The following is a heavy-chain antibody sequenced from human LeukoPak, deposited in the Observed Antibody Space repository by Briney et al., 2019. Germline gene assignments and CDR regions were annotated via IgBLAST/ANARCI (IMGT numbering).Heavy chain of an antibody. CDR2: IYTSGST. CDR3: ARERRGVTTL. V-gene: IGHV4-61*02. D-gene: IGHD4-17*01. J-gene: IGHJ4*02. Sequence: PSETLSLTCSVSGGSISSGSYYWSWIRQPAGKGLEWIGRIYTSGSTNYNPSLKSRVTISVDRSKNQFSLKLSSVTAADTAVYYCARERRGVTTLWGQGTLVTVSS. CDR1: GGSISSGSYY.